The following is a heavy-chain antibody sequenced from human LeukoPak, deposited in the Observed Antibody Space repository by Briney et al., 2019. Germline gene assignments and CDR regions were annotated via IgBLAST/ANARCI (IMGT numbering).Heavy chain of an antibody. D-gene: IGHD5-18*01. Sequence: TGGSLRLSCAASGFTFSSYEMNWVRQAPGKGLEWFSYISSSGSTTYYADSVKGRFTISRDNAKNSLYLQMNSLRAEDTAVYYCASRPTTMDAFDIWGQGTMVAVSS. CDR1: GFTFSSYE. CDR3: ASRPTTMDAFDI. V-gene: IGHV3-48*03. CDR2: ISSSGSTT. J-gene: IGHJ3*02.